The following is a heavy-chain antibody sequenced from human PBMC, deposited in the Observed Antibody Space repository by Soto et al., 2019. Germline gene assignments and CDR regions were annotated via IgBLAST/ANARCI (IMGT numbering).Heavy chain of an antibody. CDR1: GVTFSNYV. Sequence: QVQLVQSGAEVKKPGSSVKVSCKPSGVTFSNYVINWVRQAPGQGLEWMGCIIPIFGTPNYAQKFQDRVTITADESTSTAYMELSSLSSEDTAVYYCALSSTSDYWGQGSLVTFPS. D-gene: IGHD6-13*01. V-gene: IGHV1-69*01. CDR3: ALSSTSDY. CDR2: IIPIFGTP. J-gene: IGHJ4*02.